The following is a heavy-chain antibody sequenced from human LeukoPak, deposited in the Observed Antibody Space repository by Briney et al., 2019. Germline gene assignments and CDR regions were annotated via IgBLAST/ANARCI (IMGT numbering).Heavy chain of an antibody. CDR2: IGTAGDT. V-gene: IGHV3-13*01. CDR3: ARDLSAGYSSNWYDY. D-gene: IGHD6-13*01. CDR1: GFTFSSYD. J-gene: IGHJ5*01. Sequence: GGSLRLSCAASGFTFSSYDMHWVRQATGKGLEWVSAIGTAGDTYYPGSVKGRFTISRENAKNSLYLQMNSLRAEDTAVYYCARDLSAGYSSNWYDYWGQGTLVTVSS.